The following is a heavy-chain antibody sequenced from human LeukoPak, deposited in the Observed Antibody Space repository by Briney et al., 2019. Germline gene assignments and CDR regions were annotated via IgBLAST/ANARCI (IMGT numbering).Heavy chain of an antibody. V-gene: IGHV1-46*01. CDR1: GYTFTSYY. CDR2: INPSGGST. J-gene: IGHJ4*02. D-gene: IGHD3-16*01. CDR3: ARTLGTLSAYYFDY. Sequence: ASVKVSCKASGYTFTSYYMHWVRQAPGQGLEWMGIINPSGGSTSYAQKFQGRVTMTTDTSTSTAYMELRSLRSDDTAVYYCARTLGTLSAYYFDYWGQGTLVTVSS.